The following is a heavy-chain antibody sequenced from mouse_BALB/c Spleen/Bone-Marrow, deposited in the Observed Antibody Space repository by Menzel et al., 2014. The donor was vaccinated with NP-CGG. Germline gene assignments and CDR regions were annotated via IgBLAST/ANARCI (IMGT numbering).Heavy chain of an antibody. D-gene: IGHD2-4*01. V-gene: IGHV5-6*01. J-gene: IGHJ3*01. CDR1: GFTFSSYG. Sequence: EVQREESGGDLVKPGVSLKLYCAASGFTFSSYGMSWVRQTPDKRLEWVATISSGGSYTYYPDSVKGRFTISRDNAKNTLYLQMSSLKSEDTAMYSCAGPYDFGVWFAYWGQVTLGTGSA. CDR2: ISSGGSYT. CDR3: AGPYDFGVWFAY.